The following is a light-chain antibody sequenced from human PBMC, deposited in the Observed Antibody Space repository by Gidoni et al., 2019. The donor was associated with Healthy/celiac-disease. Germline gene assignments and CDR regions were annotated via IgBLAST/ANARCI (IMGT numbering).Light chain of an antibody. Sequence: IQMTQSPSSLSASVGDRVTITCRARQNISTYLNWYQQKPGKDPKLLIYAESSLQSGVPSRFSGSGSGTDFTLTVSSLQPEDFATYYCQQSYSTPRITFGPGTKVDIK. V-gene: IGKV1-39*01. J-gene: IGKJ3*01. CDR3: QQSYSTPRIT. CDR1: QNISTY. CDR2: AES.